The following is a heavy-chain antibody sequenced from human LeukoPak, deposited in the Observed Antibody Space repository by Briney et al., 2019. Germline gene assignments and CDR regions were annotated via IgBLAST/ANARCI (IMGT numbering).Heavy chain of an antibody. CDR1: GGSFSGYY. D-gene: IGHD7-27*01. CDR2: INHSGST. Sequence: PSETLSLTCAVYGGSFSGYYWSWIRQPPGKGLEWVGEINHSGSTNYNPSLKSRVTISVDTSKNQFSLKLNSVTAADTAVYYRARGPPPWGPHLDYWGQGTLVTVSS. J-gene: IGHJ4*02. V-gene: IGHV4-34*01. CDR3: ARGPPPWGPHLDY.